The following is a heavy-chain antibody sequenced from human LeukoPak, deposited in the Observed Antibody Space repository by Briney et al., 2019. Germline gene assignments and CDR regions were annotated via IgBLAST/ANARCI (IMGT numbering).Heavy chain of an antibody. D-gene: IGHD6-6*01. CDR1: GFTFSSYW. CDR3: ARARIAARTYYFDY. CDR2: IKQDGSEK. Sequence: GGSLRLSCAASGFTFSSYWMSWVRQAPGKGLEWVAKIKQDGSEKYYVDSVKGRFTISRDNAKNSLYLQMNSLRAGDTAGYYCARARIAARTYYFDYWGQGTLVTVSS. V-gene: IGHV3-7*01. J-gene: IGHJ4*02.